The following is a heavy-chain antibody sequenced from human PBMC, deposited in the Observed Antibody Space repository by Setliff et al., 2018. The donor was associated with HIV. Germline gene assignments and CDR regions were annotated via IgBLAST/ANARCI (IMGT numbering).Heavy chain of an antibody. CDR3: VRGYWSGYWWFDP. V-gene: IGHV4-61*09. CDR2: IYISGSA. CDR1: GGSISSGSYY. D-gene: IGHD3-3*01. J-gene: IGHJ5*02. Sequence: PSETLSLTCTVSGGSISSGSYYWSWIRQPAGKGLEWIGHIYISGSANYNPSLKSRVTISVDTSKNQFSLKLSSVTAADTAGYYCVRGYWSGYWWFDPWGQGTLVTVSS.